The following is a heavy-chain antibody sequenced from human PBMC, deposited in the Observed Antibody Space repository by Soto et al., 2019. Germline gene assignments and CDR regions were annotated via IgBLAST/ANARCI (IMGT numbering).Heavy chain of an antibody. Sequence: QITLKESGPTLVKPTQTLTLTCTFSGFSLSTNGVGVGWIRQPPGKALEWLALIYWDDDKRYSPSLKTRLTITKVTSKNQVVLTMTNMDPVDTATYYCAHSTTYYYDSSGYPPFDYWGQGTLVTVSS. V-gene: IGHV2-5*02. CDR3: AHSTTYYYDSSGYPPFDY. CDR2: IYWDDDK. CDR1: GFSLSTNGVG. D-gene: IGHD3-22*01. J-gene: IGHJ4*02.